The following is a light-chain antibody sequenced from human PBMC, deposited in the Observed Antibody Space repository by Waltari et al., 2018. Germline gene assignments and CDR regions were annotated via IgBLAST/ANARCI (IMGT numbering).Light chain of an antibody. CDR3: QHYVRLPVT. J-gene: IGKJ1*01. V-gene: IGKV3-20*01. Sequence: EIVLTQSPGTLSLSPGERATLACRASQSVGRSLAWYQQKPGQAPRILIYGASIRATGSPDRFSGGGSGTDFSLTISRLEPEDFAAYHCQHYVRLPVTFGQGTKVEIK. CDR1: QSVGRS. CDR2: GAS.